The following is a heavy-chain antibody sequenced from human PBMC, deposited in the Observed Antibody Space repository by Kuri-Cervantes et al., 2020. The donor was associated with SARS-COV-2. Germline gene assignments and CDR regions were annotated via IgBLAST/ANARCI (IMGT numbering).Heavy chain of an antibody. CDR1: GGSFSDYY. V-gene: IGHV4-34*01. J-gene: IGHJ4*02. D-gene: IGHD6-13*01. CDR3: ARVTDSSSWYCFDY. CDR2: INHSGNT. Sequence: GSLRLSCAVYGGSFSDYYWSWVRQPPGKGLEWIGEINHSGNTNYDPSLKSRVTISIDTSKNQFSLKLSSVTAADTAVYYCARVTDSSSWYCFDYWGQGTLVTVSS.